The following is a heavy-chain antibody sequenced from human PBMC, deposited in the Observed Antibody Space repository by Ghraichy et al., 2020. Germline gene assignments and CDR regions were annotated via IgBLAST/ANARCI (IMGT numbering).Heavy chain of an antibody. J-gene: IGHJ4*02. CDR2: VQNTGAT. CDR3: ARGLRLHYFDL. D-gene: IGHD4-11*01. CDR1: EFTMSSQY. Sequence: GALRLSCAGSEFTMSSQYMSWVRQAPGKGLEWVSIVQNTGATFYADSVKGRFTISRDSSRNMLYLQMNSLRVEDTAVYYCARGLRLHYFDLWGQGTLVTVSS. V-gene: IGHV3-53*01.